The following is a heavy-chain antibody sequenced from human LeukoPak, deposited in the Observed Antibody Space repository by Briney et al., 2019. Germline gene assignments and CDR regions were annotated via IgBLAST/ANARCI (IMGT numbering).Heavy chain of an antibody. CDR2: IKQDGSEK. D-gene: IGHD6-13*01. CDR1: GFTFSSYW. Sequence: GGSLRLSCAASGFTFSSYWMSWVRQAPGKGLEWVANIKQDGSEKYYVDSVKGRFTISRDNAKNSLYLQMNSLRAEDTAVYYCARQEGSWYGSLNYFDYWGQGTLVTVSS. J-gene: IGHJ4*02. V-gene: IGHV3-7*01. CDR3: ARQEGSWYGSLNYFDY.